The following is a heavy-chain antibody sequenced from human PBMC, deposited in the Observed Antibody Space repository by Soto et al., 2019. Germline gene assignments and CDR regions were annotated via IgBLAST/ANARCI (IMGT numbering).Heavy chain of an antibody. CDR3: ARESEDLASIFDY. Sequence: GSLPLSCAASGFTITSDTMNWVRQAPGKGLEWVSSISSTTNYIYYVDSMKGRFTISRDNANNSLYLEMNSLRAEDTAVYYCARESEDLASIFDYWGQGTLVTVSS. CDR1: GFTITSDT. J-gene: IGHJ4*02. V-gene: IGHV3-21*06. CDR2: ISSTTNYI.